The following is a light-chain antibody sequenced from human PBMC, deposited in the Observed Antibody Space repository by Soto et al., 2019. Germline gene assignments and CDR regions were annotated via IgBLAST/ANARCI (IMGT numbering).Light chain of an antibody. V-gene: IGLV2-8*01. CDR1: SSDVGGYNY. CDR2: EVS. CDR3: SSYAGSNNLV. Sequence: QSVLTQPPSASGSPGQSVTISCTGTSSDVGGYNYVSWYQQHPGKAPKLMIYEVSKRPSGVPDRFSGSKSGNTASLTVSGLKAEDEADYYCSSYAGSNNLVFGGATKLTVL. J-gene: IGLJ2*01.